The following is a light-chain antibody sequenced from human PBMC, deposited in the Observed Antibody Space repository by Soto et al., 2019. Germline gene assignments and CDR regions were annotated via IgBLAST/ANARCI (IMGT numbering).Light chain of an antibody. Sequence: DIQMTQSPSSLSASVGDRVTITCRASQSISSYLNWYQQKPGKAPKLLIYAASSLQSGVPSRFSGSGSGTDFTLTISSLQTEAFATYYCQQSYSTPPWTFGQGTKVEIK. V-gene: IGKV1-39*01. CDR1: QSISSY. CDR2: AAS. J-gene: IGKJ1*01. CDR3: QQSYSTPPWT.